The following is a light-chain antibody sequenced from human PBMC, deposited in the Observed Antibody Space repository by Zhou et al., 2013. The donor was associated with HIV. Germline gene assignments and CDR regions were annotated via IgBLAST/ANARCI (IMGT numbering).Light chain of an antibody. J-gene: IGKJ4*01. CDR1: QDIKYY. Sequence: DIQMTQSPSSLSASVGDRVTISCQASQDIKYYLNWYQQKPGKAPKLLIYDATNLQTGVPSRFSGSGSGTDFTLTISSLQPEDFATYYCQQYITYPITFGGGTKVEIK. V-gene: IGKV1-33*01. CDR3: QQYITYPIT. CDR2: DAT.